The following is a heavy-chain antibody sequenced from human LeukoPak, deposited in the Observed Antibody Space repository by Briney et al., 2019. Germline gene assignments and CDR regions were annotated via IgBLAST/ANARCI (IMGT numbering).Heavy chain of an antibody. CDR3: ARSARSGFYPKY. Sequence: ASVEVSCKASGYTFTSYYMHWVRQAPGQGLEWMGMINPSGGSTTYAQKFQVRVTMTRDTSTSAVYMELSSLRSEDTAVYYCARSARSGFYPKYWGQGTLVTVSS. J-gene: IGHJ4*02. CDR1: GYTFTSYY. V-gene: IGHV1-46*01. D-gene: IGHD3-3*01. CDR2: INPSGGST.